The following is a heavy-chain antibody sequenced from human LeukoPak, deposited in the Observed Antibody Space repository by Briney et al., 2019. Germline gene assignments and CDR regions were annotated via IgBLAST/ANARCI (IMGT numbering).Heavy chain of an antibody. J-gene: IGHJ3*02. CDR2: ISWNSGSI. V-gene: IGHV3-9*01. Sequence: GGSLRLSCAASGFTFDDYAMHWVRQAPGKGLEWVSGISWNSGSIGYADSVKGRFTISRDNAKNSLYLQMNSLRAEDTALYYCAKDGMVRGDDAFDIWGQGTMVTVSS. CDR3: AKDGMVRGDDAFDI. CDR1: GFTFDDYA. D-gene: IGHD3-10*01.